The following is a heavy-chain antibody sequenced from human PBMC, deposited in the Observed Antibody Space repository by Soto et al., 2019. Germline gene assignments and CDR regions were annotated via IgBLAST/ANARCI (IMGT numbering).Heavy chain of an antibody. V-gene: IGHV1-18*04. CDR2: ISAYNGNT. D-gene: IGHD3-22*01. CDR1: GYTFTSYG. Sequence: ASVKVSCKASGYTFTSYGISWVRQAPGQGLEWMGWISAYNGNTNYAQKLQGRVTMTTDTSTSTAYMELRSLRSDDTAVYYCARIGYYYDSSGYYYVDWFDPWGQGTLVTVSS. J-gene: IGHJ5*02. CDR3: ARIGYYYDSSGYYYVDWFDP.